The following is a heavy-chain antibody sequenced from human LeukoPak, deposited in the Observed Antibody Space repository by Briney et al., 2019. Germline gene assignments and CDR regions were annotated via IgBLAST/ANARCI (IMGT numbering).Heavy chain of an antibody. CDR3: ARDALTMLRGVFGY. J-gene: IGHJ4*02. Sequence: SGGSLRLSCAASGFTFSSYSMNWVRQAPGKGLEWVSSISSSSSYIYYADSVKGRFAISRDNAKNSLYLQMNSLRAEDTAVYYCARDALTMLRGVFGYWGQGTLVTVSS. CDR2: ISSSSSYI. CDR1: GFTFSSYS. D-gene: IGHD3-10*01. V-gene: IGHV3-21*01.